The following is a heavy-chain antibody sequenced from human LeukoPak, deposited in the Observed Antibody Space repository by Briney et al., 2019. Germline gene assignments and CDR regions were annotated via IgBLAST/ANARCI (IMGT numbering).Heavy chain of an antibody. J-gene: IGHJ4*02. D-gene: IGHD3-10*01. CDR3: AKGSSAIRPYYFDY. Sequence: GGSLRLSCAASGFTFSSYAMHWVRQAPGKGLEWLSAISGGGDSTWYADSVKGRFTISRDNSKNTLSLQMNSLRAEDTTVYYCAKGSSAIRPYYFDYWGQGILVTVSS. V-gene: IGHV3-23*01. CDR1: GFTFSSYA. CDR2: ISGGGDST.